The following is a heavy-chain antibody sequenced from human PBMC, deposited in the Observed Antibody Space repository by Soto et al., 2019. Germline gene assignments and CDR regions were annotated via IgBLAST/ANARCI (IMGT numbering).Heavy chain of an antibody. D-gene: IGHD4-4*01. CDR2: IYPGDSDT. V-gene: IGHV5-51*01. CDR1: GYSFTSYW. CDR3: ARHVTTVTTEAYYYYGMDV. Sequence: GESLKISCKGSGYSFTSYWIGWVRQMPGKGLEWMGIIYPGDSDTRYSPSFQGQVTISADKSISTAYLQWSSLKASETAMYYCARHVTTVTTEAYYYYGMDVWGQGTTVTVS. J-gene: IGHJ6*01.